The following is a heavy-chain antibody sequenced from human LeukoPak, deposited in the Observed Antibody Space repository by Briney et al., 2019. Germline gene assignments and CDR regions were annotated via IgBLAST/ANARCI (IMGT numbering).Heavy chain of an antibody. J-gene: IGHJ4*02. D-gene: IGHD1-26*01. V-gene: IGHV3-23*01. CDR3: AKDYRILVGGIGGDATPFDY. CDR2: ISGSGGST. Sequence: GGSLRLSCAASGFTFSSYAMSWVRQAPGKGLEWVSAISGSGGSTYYADSVKGRFTISRDNSKNTLYLQMNSLRAEDTAVYYCAKDYRILVGGIGGDATPFDYWGQGTLVTVSS. CDR1: GFTFSSYA.